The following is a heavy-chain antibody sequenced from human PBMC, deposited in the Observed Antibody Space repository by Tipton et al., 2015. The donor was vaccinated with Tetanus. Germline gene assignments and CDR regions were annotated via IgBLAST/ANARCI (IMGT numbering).Heavy chain of an antibody. J-gene: IGHJ4*02. CDR1: GASINAGGYL. CDR2: INQSGST. D-gene: IGHD2-2*01. V-gene: IGHV4-31*03. CDR3: ARAGFEGSSSSGYFDH. Sequence: TLSLTCTVSGASINAGGYLWTWVRQHPGKGLEWIGEINQSGSTIYNPSLKSRVTIAVDTFKRQFSMTLTSATAADTAVYYCARAGFEGSSSSGYFDHWGLGVLVTVSS.